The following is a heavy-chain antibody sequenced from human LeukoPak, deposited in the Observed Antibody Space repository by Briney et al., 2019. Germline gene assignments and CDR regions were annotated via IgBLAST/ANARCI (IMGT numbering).Heavy chain of an antibody. CDR2: INPNSGGT. CDR1: GHTFTGYY. Sequence: ASVKVSCKASGHTFTGYYMYWVRQAPGQGLEWMGWINPNSGGTNYAQKFQGRVTMTRDTSISTAYMELSRLMSDDAAVYYCARGSVWGSYRDAFDTWGQGTMVTVSS. V-gene: IGHV1-2*02. CDR3: ARGSVWGSYRDAFDT. J-gene: IGHJ3*02. D-gene: IGHD3-16*02.